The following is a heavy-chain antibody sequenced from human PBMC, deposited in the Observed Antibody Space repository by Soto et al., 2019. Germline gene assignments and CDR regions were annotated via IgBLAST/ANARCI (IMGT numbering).Heavy chain of an antibody. D-gene: IGHD3-22*01. Sequence: ETLSLTCTVSGGSISSYYWSWIRQPPGKGLEWIGYIYYSGSTNYNPSLKSRVTISVDTSKNQFSLKLSSVTAADTAVYYCARWFRDSSGYYYDYWGQGTLVTVSS. V-gene: IGHV4-59*01. CDR1: GGSISSYY. CDR3: ARWFRDSSGYYYDY. CDR2: IYYSGST. J-gene: IGHJ4*02.